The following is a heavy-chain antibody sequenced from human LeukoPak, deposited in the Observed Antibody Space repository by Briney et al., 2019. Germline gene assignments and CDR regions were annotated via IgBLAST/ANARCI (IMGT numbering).Heavy chain of an antibody. J-gene: IGHJ4*02. CDR3: ARDPEFGELIFDY. V-gene: IGHV3-21*01. Sequence: GGSLRLSCAASGFTVNNKYMNWVRQAPGKGLEWVSSISSSSSYIYYADSVKGRFTISRDNAKNSLYLQMNSLRAEDTAVYYCARDPEFGELIFDYWGQGTLVTVSS. CDR1: GFTVNNKY. D-gene: IGHD3-10*01. CDR2: ISSSSSYI.